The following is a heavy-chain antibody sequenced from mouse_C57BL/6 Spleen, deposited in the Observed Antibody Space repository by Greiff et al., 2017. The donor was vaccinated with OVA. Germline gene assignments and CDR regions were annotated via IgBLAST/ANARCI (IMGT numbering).Heavy chain of an antibody. Sequence: VHVKQSGPELVKPGASVKMSCKASGYTFTDYNMHWVKQSHGKSLEWIGYINPNNGGTSYNQKFKGKATLTVNKSSSTAYMELRSLTSEDSAVYYCATDYDFDYWGQGTTLTVSS. CDR3: ATDYDFDY. V-gene: IGHV1-22*01. J-gene: IGHJ2*01. CDR2: INPNNGGT. CDR1: GYTFTDYN. D-gene: IGHD2-4*01.